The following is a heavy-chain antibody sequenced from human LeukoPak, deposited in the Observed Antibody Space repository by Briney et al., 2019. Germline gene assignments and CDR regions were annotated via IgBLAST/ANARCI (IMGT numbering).Heavy chain of an antibody. J-gene: IGHJ4*02. Sequence: SETLSLTCTVSGGSFSSYYWSWIRQPPGKGLEWIADIYYSGSTDYNPSLKSRVTVSVDTSKNQFSLRLTSVTAADTAVYYCARLRYTSGRYYFDYWGKGTLVTVSS. CDR2: IYYSGST. CDR3: ARLRYTSGRYYFDY. CDR1: GGSFSSYY. V-gene: IGHV4-59*01. D-gene: IGHD6-19*01.